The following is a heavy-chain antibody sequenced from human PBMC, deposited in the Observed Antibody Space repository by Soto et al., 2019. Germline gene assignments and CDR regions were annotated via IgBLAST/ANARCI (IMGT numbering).Heavy chain of an antibody. CDR2: ISGRGLNP. Sequence: PGGSLRLSCTTSGFTFSRSAMSWVRQAPGKGLEWVSAISGRGLNPYYADSVKGRFTISRDNSKNTLYLQMNSLRAEDTAVYYCAKDHPSQLYGMDVWGQGTTVTVSS. J-gene: IGHJ6*02. CDR3: AKDHPSQLYGMDV. V-gene: IGHV3-23*01. D-gene: IGHD2-2*01. CDR1: GFTFSRSA.